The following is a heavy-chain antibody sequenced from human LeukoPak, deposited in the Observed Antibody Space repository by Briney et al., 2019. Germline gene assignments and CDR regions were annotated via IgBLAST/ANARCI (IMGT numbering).Heavy chain of an antibody. J-gene: IGHJ4*02. D-gene: IGHD3-16*02. V-gene: IGHV3-23*01. CDR3: AILGRLYGVSD. CDR2: ISGSGGST. CDR1: GFTFSSYA. Sequence: HPGGSLRLSCAASGFTFSSYAMSWVRQAPGKGLEWVSAISGSGGSTYYADSVKGRFTISRDNSKNTLYLQMNSLRAEDTAVYYCAILGRLYGVSDWGQGTLVTVSS.